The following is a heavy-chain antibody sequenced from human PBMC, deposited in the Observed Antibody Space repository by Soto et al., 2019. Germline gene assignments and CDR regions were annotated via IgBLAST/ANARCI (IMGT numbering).Heavy chain of an antibody. V-gene: IGHV1-69*01. CDR2: ITPILRTR. D-gene: IGHD6-19*01. J-gene: IGHJ4*02. CDR3: ARGQAVAGFDV. CDR1: GGTFSTYT. Sequence: QVQLVQSGAAVKKPGSSVKVSCKASGGTFSTYTFTWVRQAPGQGLEWMGGITPILRTRHYAQKFQGRVTITADDSTRTLYMELSTLRSEDTAVYYCARGQAVAGFDVWGQGTLVTVSS.